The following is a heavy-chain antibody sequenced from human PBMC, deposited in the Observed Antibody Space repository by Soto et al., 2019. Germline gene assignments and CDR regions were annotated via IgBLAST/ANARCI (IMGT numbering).Heavy chain of an antibody. D-gene: IGHD2-2*03. J-gene: IGHJ4*02. Sequence: PGGSLRLSCAASGFNFHTYTMTWVRQAPGKGLEWVSYISGTSETIFYADSVKGRFTISRDNAKNSLYLQLNSLRGEETAVYYCATGYCRSDNCHFTHWGQGTLVTVSS. CDR3: ATGYCRSDNCHFTH. V-gene: IGHV3-48*01. CDR1: GFNFHTYT. CDR2: ISGTSETI.